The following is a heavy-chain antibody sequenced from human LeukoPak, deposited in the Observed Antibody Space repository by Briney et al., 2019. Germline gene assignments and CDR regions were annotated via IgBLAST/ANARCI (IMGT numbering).Heavy chain of an antibody. J-gene: IGHJ4*02. D-gene: IGHD5-18*01. CDR1: GFTFSSYG. CDR2: IKQDGSDK. Sequence: LAGGSLRLSCAASGFTFSSYGMHWVRQAPGKGLEWVANIKQDGSDKYYVDSVKGRFTISRDNAKKSLYLQINSLRAEDTALYYCARHLSGITGYTYGRGIDYWGQGTLVTVSS. CDR3: ARHLSGITGYTYGRGIDY. V-gene: IGHV3-7*01.